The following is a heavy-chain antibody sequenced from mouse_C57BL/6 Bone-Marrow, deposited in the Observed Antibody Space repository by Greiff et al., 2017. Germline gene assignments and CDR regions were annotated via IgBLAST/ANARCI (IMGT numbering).Heavy chain of an antibody. Sequence: EVNLVESGGGLVQPGESLKLSCESNEYEFPSHDMSWVRKTPEKRLELVAAINSDGGSPYYPDTMERRFILSRDNTKRTLYMQMSSLRSEDTALYYCALMRVTTGFAYWGQGTLVTVSA. CDR1: EYEFPSHD. J-gene: IGHJ3*01. V-gene: IGHV5-2*01. D-gene: IGHD2-2*01. CDR3: ALMRVTTGFAY. CDR2: INSDGGSP.